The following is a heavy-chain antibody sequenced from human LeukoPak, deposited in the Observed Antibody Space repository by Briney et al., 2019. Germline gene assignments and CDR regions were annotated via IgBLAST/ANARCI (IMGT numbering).Heavy chain of an antibody. CDR2: IYPGGST. CDR1: GFTFSSYA. J-gene: IGHJ4*02. V-gene: IGHV3-23*03. Sequence: GGSLRLSCAASGFTFSSYAMSWVRQAPGKGLEWVSVIYPGGSTFYVDSVKGRFTISRDNSKNTLYLQMNSLRAEDTAVYYCSRGSVNWGQGTLVTVSS. CDR3: SRGSVN.